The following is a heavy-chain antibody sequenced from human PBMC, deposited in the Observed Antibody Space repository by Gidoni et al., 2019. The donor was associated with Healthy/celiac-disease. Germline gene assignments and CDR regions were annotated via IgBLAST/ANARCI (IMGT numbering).Heavy chain of an antibody. V-gene: IGHV3-30-3*01. CDR2: ISYDGSNK. CDR1: GFTFSSYA. D-gene: IGHD3-10*01. J-gene: IGHJ4*02. Sequence: QVQLVESGGGVVQPGRSLRLPCAASGFTFSSYAMHWVRQAPGKGLEWVAVISYDGSNKYYADSVKGRFTISRDNSKNTLYLQMNSLRAEDTAVYYCARDSYGLDYWGQGTLVTVSS. CDR3: ARDSYGLDY.